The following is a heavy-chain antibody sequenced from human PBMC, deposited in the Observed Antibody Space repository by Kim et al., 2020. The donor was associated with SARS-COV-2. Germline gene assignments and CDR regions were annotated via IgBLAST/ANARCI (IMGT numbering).Heavy chain of an antibody. CDR1: GGSISSSSYY. D-gene: IGHD6-19*01. V-gene: IGHV4-39*01. CDR3: ARHQQRLAPLDY. Sequence: SETLSLTCTVSGGSISSSSYYWGWIRQPPGKGLEWIGSIYYSGSTYYNPSLKSRVTLSVDTSKNQFSLKLSSVTAADTAVYYCARHQQRLAPLDYWGQGTLVTVSS. CDR2: IYYSGST. J-gene: IGHJ4*02.